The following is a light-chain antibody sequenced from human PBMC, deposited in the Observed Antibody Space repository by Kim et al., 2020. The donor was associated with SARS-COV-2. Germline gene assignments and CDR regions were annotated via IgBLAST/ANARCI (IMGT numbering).Light chain of an antibody. J-gene: IGKJ5*01. CDR3: QQFYTYPIT. V-gene: IGKV1-5*03. CDR1: QIIYSY. Sequence: ASGGDRVTISCRASQIIYSYLSWYQQNPGNVPRILIYKASTLESGVPSRISGSESGTEFTLTISSLHPDDFATYYCQQFYTYPITFGQGTRLEIK. CDR2: KAS.